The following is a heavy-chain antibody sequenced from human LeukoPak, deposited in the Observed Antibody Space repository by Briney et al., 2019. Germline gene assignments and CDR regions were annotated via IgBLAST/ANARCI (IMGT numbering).Heavy chain of an antibody. J-gene: IGHJ4*02. CDR3: ARTYYYDSSGYLPAFYFDY. V-gene: IGHV4-34*01. CDR1: GGSFSGYY. Sequence: SETLSLTCAVYGGSFSGYYWSWIRQPPGKGLEWIGEINHSGSTNYNPSLKSRVTISVDTSKNQFSLKLSSVTAADTAVYYCARTYYYDSSGYLPAFYFDYWGQGTLVTVSS. D-gene: IGHD3-22*01. CDR2: INHSGST.